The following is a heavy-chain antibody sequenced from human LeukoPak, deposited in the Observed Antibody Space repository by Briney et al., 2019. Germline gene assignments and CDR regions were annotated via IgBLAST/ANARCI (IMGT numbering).Heavy chain of an antibody. CDR2: IYYSGST. Sequence: SETLSLTCTVSGGSISSYYWSWIRQPPGKERDWIGYIYYSGSTNNNPSLKSRVTTSVDTSKNQFSLKLSSVTAADTAVYYCAGNMGGYTYSFGYWGQGTLVTVSS. CDR3: AGNMGGYTYSFGY. V-gene: IGHV4-59*01. D-gene: IGHD5-18*01. CDR1: GGSISSYY. J-gene: IGHJ4*02.